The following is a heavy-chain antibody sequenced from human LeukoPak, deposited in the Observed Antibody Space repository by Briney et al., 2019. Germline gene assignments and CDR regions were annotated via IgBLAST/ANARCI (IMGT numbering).Heavy chain of an antibody. CDR1: GGSISSYY. Sequence: ASETLSLTCTVSGGSISSYYWSWIRQPPGKGLEWVSVLYNSDSTYYADSVKGRFTISRDNSKNTLYLQMNSLRAEDTAVYYCAKDLAYCGGDCYPHWYFDLWGRGTLVTVSS. V-gene: IGHV3-53*01. J-gene: IGHJ2*01. CDR2: LYNSDST. D-gene: IGHD2-21*02. CDR3: AKDLAYCGGDCYPHWYFDL.